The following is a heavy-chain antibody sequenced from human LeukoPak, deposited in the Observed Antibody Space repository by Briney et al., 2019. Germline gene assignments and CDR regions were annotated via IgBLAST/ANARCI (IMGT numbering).Heavy chain of an antibody. Sequence: GGSLRLSCVPSGFNFSTYGMHWVRQAPGKGLQWVASIWYDDTNKYYADSVRARFTISRDNSKNTLYLQMNSLGAEDTAVYYCAKSDYDFWSGYYTYYYYYMDVWGKGTTVTVSS. D-gene: IGHD3-3*01. V-gene: IGHV3-30*02. CDR2: IWYDDTNK. CDR1: GFNFSTYG. CDR3: AKSDYDFWSGYYTYYYYYMDV. J-gene: IGHJ6*03.